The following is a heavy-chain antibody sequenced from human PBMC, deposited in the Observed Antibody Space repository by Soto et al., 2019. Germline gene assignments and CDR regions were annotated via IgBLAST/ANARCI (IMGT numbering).Heavy chain of an antibody. V-gene: IGHV3-30*03. D-gene: IGHD3-3*02. Sequence: QVQLVESGGGVVQPGRSLRLSCAASGFTFSSYGMHWVRQAPGKGLEWVAFISYDGSNKYFGDSVKGRFTSSRDNSKNTVYLQMHSLRAEDTAVYYCVLDSSPDYWGQGTLVTVSS. CDR3: VLDSSPDY. CDR1: GFTFSSYG. CDR2: ISYDGSNK. J-gene: IGHJ4*02.